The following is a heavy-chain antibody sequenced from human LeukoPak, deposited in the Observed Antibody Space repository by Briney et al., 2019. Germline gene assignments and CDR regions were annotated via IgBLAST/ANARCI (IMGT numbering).Heavy chain of an antibody. D-gene: IGHD4-17*01. J-gene: IGHJ4*02. Sequence: PGGSLRLSCAASGFTVSSNYMGWVRQAPGKGLEWVSVIYSGGSTYYADSVKGRFTISRDNSKNTLYLQMNSLRAEDTAVYYCARTVTGQSIDYWGQGTLVTVSS. CDR2: IYSGGST. CDR3: ARTVTGQSIDY. V-gene: IGHV3-53*01. CDR1: GFTVSSNY.